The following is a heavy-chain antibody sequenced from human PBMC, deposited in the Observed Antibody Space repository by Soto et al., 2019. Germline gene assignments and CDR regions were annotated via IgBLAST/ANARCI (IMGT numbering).Heavy chain of an antibody. CDR2: IGGVGTDR. Sequence: DVQLLESGGGLVQPGGSLRLSCAASGFTFSDYAITWVRQAPGKGPEWVSSIGGVGTDRYYADSVKGRFTISRDNSKNTLFLQMSSLRSDDTAVYYCAKDAVPYNGKWDWFDPWGQGTLVTVSS. CDR1: GFTFSDYA. V-gene: IGHV3-23*01. CDR3: AKDAVPYNGKWDWFDP. D-gene: IGHD1-20*01. J-gene: IGHJ5*02.